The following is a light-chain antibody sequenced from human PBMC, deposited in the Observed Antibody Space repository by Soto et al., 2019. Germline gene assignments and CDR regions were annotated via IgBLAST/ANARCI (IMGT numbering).Light chain of an antibody. V-gene: IGKV3-11*01. CDR3: QQRSNWPLT. CDR1: QSVSSN. Sequence: EIVMTQSPATLSVSPGEGATLSCRASQSVSSNLAWYQQKPGQAPRLLIYAASTRATGIPARFSGSGSGTDFTLTISSLEPEDFAVYYCQQRSNWPLTFGGGTKVEIK. J-gene: IGKJ4*01. CDR2: AAS.